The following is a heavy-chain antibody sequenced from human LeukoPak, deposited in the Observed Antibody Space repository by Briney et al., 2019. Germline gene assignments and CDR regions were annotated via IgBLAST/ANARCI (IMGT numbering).Heavy chain of an antibody. V-gene: IGHV4-38-2*02. Sequence: PSETLSLTCALSGYSISSGYYWGWIRQPPGKGREGIGSIYHSGSTYYNPSLKSRVTISVDTSKNQFSLKLSSVTAADTAVYYCARDRKGATYYYDSSGYSNWLDPWGQGTLVTVSS. CDR2: IYHSGST. CDR3: ARDRKGATYYYDSSGYSNWLDP. J-gene: IGHJ5*02. CDR1: GYSISSGYY. D-gene: IGHD3-22*01.